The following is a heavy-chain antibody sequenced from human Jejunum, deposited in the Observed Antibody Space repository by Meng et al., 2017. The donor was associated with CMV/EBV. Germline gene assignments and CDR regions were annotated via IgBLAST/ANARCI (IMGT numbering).Heavy chain of an antibody. Sequence: CGVSGDSISSGDSYWSWIRQPPGKGLEWIGYIYESGSTSYNPSLESRVTISVDTSKNQFSLKVMSVTAADTVVYYCAREGTNSYYFDYWGQGTLVTVSS. CDR2: IYESGST. J-gene: IGHJ4*02. CDR3: AREGTNSYYFDY. V-gene: IGHV4-30-4*01. CDR1: GDSISSGDSY. D-gene: IGHD1-14*01.